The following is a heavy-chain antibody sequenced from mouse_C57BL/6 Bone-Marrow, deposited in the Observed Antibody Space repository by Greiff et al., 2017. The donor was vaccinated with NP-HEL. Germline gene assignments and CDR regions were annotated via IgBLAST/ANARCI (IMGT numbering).Heavy chain of an antibody. Sequence: EVQLQESGTVLARPGASVKMSCKTSGYTFTSYWMHWVKQRPGQGLEWIGAIYPGNSDTSYNQKFKGKAKLTAVTSASTAYMELSSLTNEDSAVYYCTRVTTVVERGYFDYWGQGTTLTVSS. CDR1: GYTFTSYW. CDR2: IYPGNSDT. D-gene: IGHD1-1*01. V-gene: IGHV1-5*01. CDR3: TRVTTVVERGYFDY. J-gene: IGHJ2*01.